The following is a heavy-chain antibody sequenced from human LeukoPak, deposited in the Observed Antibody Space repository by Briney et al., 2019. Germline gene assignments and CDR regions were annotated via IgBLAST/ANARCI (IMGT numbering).Heavy chain of an antibody. Sequence: PGGSLRLSCAAPGFTFSSYSMNWVRQAPGKGLEWVSSISSSSSYIYYADSVKGRFTISRDNAKNSLYLQMNSLRAEDTAVYYCARDRIAAAGSYWGQGTLVTVSS. CDR2: ISSSSSYI. V-gene: IGHV3-21*01. CDR1: GFTFSSYS. CDR3: ARDRIAAAGSY. J-gene: IGHJ4*02. D-gene: IGHD6-13*01.